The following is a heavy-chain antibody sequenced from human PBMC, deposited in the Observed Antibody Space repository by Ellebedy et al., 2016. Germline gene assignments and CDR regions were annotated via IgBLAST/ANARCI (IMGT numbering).Heavy chain of an antibody. V-gene: IGHV3-30-3*01. D-gene: IGHD3-10*01. CDR2: ISNDESNR. Sequence: GGSLRLSXAASGFSLSSYSMYWVRQAPGKGLEWVSFISNDESNRYYADSVKGRFTISRDNAKNTLDLQMNSLRAEDTATYYCARDLVRGYYYNSGSHWEALDIWGQGTVVTVSS. CDR1: GFSLSSYS. CDR3: ARDLVRGYYYNSGSHWEALDI. J-gene: IGHJ3*02.